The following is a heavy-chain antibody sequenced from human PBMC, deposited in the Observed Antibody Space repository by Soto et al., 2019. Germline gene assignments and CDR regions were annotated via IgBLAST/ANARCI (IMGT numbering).Heavy chain of an antibody. CDR2: IYPGDSDT. CDR3: ARQYSSSWYRFDP. D-gene: IGHD6-13*01. Sequence: WESLKISCEGSGYSFTSYWIGWVRQMPGKGLEWMGIIYPGDSDTRYSPSFQGQVTISANKSISTAYLQWSSLKASDTAMYYCARQYSSSWYRFDPWGQGTLVTVSS. CDR1: GYSFTSYW. J-gene: IGHJ5*02. V-gene: IGHV5-51*01.